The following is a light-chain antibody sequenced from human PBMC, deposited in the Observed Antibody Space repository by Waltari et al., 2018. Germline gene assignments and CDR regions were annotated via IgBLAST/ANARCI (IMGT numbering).Light chain of an antibody. V-gene: IGKV3-20*01. Sequence: EVVLTPSPGTLSVSPGESATLSCRASQSVSSGYLAWYQQKPGQAPRLVIYGASTRATGIPDRFSASGSGTDFTLTISRLEPEDFAVYYCQQFGHSPITFGQGSRLDNK. CDR2: GAS. CDR1: QSVSSGY. CDR3: QQFGHSPIT. J-gene: IGKJ5*01.